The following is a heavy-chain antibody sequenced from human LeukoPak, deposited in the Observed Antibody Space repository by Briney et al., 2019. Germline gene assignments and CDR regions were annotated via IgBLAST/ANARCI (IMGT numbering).Heavy chain of an antibody. Sequence: SETLSLTCTVSGGSISSSSYYWGWIRQPPGKGLEWIGSIYYSGSTYYNPSLKSRVTISVDTSKNQFSLKLSSVTAADTAVYYCAGHDYGLFDYWGQGTLVTVSS. CDR3: AGHDYGLFDY. CDR2: IYYSGST. J-gene: IGHJ4*02. CDR1: GGSISSSSYY. V-gene: IGHV4-39*01. D-gene: IGHD4-17*01.